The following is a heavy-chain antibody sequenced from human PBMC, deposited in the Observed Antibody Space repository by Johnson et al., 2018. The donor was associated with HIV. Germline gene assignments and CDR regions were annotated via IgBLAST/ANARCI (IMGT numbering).Heavy chain of an antibody. CDR1: EFTVSGGY. D-gene: IGHD2-8*02. CDR2: IYSGGST. J-gene: IGHJ3*02. CDR3: ARVRTGRENAFDI. Sequence: EVQLVESGGGLIQPGGSLRLSCAASEFTVSGGYMNWVRQAPGKGLEWVSVIYSGGSTYYADSLKDRFTISRDNSKNTLYLQMNSLRAEDTAVYYCARVRTGRENAFDIWGQGTMVTVSS. V-gene: IGHV3-53*01.